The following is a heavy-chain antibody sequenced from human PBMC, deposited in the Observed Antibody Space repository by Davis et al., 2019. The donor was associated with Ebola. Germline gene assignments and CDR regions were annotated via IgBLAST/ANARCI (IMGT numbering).Heavy chain of an antibody. CDR3: ARDPSGGSGWSVGYYGMDV. D-gene: IGHD6-19*01. CDR1: GFTVSSNY. V-gene: IGHV3-53*01. Sequence: GESLKISCAASGFTVSSNYMIWVRQAPGKGLEWVSLLYSSGSTFYADSVKGRFIISRDNYENTLYLQMNSLRVEDTAVYLCARDPSGGSGWSVGYYGMDVWGKGTTVTVSS. CDR2: LYSSGST. J-gene: IGHJ6*04.